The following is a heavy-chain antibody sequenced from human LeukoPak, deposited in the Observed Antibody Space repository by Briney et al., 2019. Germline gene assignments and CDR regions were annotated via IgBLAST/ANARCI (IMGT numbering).Heavy chain of an antibody. D-gene: IGHD6-19*01. J-gene: IGHJ1*01. CDR2: ISAYNGNT. CDR1: GYTFTSYG. CDR3: ARDRAVAGTDRTSSGYFQH. V-gene: IGHV1-18*01. Sequence: ASVKVSCKASGYTFTSYGINWVRQAPGQGLEWMGCISAYNGNTNYAQKLQGRVTMTTDTSTSTAYMELRSLRSDDTAVYYCARDRAVAGTDRTSSGYFQHWGQGTLVTVSS.